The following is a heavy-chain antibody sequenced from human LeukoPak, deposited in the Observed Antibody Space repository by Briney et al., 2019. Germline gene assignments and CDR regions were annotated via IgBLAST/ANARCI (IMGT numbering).Heavy chain of an antibody. CDR2: TYYRPNWYN. CDR3: ARRSSSGWAYYFGMDT. V-gene: IGHV6-1*01. D-gene: IGHD6-19*01. CDR1: GDSVSSNSAA. J-gene: IGHJ6*02. Sequence: SQTLSLTCAISGDSVSSNSAAWNWIRQSPSRGLEWLGRTYYRPNWYNDYAVSVKSRITINPDTSKNQFYLQLKSVTPEDTAVYYCARRSSSGWAYYFGMDTWGQGTTVTVSS.